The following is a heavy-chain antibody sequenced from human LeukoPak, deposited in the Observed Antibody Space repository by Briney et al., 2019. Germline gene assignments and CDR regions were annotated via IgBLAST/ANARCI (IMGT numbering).Heavy chain of an antibody. V-gene: IGHV3-23*01. J-gene: IGHJ4*02. CDR1: GFTFSTYV. D-gene: IGHD6-6*01. Sequence: GGSLRLSCAASGFTFSTYVMSRVRQAPGKGLEWVSTISGTGDTTYYADSVKGRFTISRDNSKNTLYLQMNSLRAEDTAVYYYAKALLSYSSFFDYWGQGTLVTVSS. CDR3: AKALLSYSSFFDY. CDR2: ISGTGDTT.